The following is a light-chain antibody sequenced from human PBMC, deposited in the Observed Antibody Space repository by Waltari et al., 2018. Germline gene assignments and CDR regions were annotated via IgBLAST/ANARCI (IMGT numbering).Light chain of an antibody. CDR2: GAS. J-gene: IGKJ3*01. Sequence: EIVMTQSPATLSVSPGERATLSCRASQSVSSNLAWYQQKPGQAPRLLIYGASTRATGIPAXFXGSGSGTEFTLTISSLQSEDFAVYYCQQYNNWPLTFGPGTKVDIK. CDR3: QQYNNWPLT. V-gene: IGKV3-15*01. CDR1: QSVSSN.